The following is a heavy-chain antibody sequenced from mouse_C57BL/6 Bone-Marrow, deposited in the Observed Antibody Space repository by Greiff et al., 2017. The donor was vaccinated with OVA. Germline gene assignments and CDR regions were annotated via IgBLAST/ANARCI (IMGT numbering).Heavy chain of an antibody. CDR2: IHPNSGST. Sequence: VQLQQPGAELVKPGASVKLSCKASGYTFTSYWMHWVKQRPGQGLEWIGMIHPNSGSTNYNEKFKSKATLTVDKSSSTAYMQLSSLTSEDSAVYYCAREGYYVYYWYFDVWGTGTTVTVSS. V-gene: IGHV1-64*01. CDR3: AREGYYVYYWYFDV. CDR1: GYTFTSYW. J-gene: IGHJ1*03. D-gene: IGHD1-2*01.